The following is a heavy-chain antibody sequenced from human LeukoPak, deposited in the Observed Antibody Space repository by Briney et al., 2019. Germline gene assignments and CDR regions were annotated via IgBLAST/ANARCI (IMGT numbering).Heavy chain of an antibody. D-gene: IGHD2-15*01. CDR1: GGTFSSYA. CDR2: IIPIFGTA. CDR3: ATVPSSSLRYYYYGMDV. Sequence: SVKVSCKASGGTFSSYAISWVRQAPGQGLEWMGGIIPIFGTANYAQKFQGRVTITADESTSTAYMELSSLRSEDTAVYYCATVPSSSLRYYYYGMDVWGQGTTVTVSS. J-gene: IGHJ6*02. V-gene: IGHV1-69*01.